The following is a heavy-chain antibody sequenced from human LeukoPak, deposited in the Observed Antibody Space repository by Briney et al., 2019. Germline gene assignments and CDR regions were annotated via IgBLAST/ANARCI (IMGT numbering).Heavy chain of an antibody. CDR3: ATSSDIVLMVYAIGAFDI. CDR2: IPYYGSYQ. V-gene: IGHV3-30*02. Sequence: GGSLRLSYAPCLFTFGWFVMHLVRQAPSKGLELVSGIPYYGSYQKYADAVQGRLTISRDNSKDTLYLQMNSLRAEDTAVYYCATSSDIVLMVYAIGAFDIWGQGTMVTVSS. D-gene: IGHD2-8*01. J-gene: IGHJ3*02. CDR1: LFTFGWFV.